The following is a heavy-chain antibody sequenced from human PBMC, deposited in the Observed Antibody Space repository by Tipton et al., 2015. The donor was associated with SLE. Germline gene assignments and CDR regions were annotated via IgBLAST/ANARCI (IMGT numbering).Heavy chain of an antibody. Sequence: TLSLTCAVYGGSFSGYYWSWIRQPPGKGLEWIGEINHSGSTNYNPSLKSRVTISVDTSKNQFSLKLSSVTAADTAVYCCAREGIAAAGGFDLWGRGTLVTVSS. CDR3: AREGIAAAGGFDL. D-gene: IGHD6-13*01. CDR2: INHSGST. CDR1: GGSFSGYY. J-gene: IGHJ2*01. V-gene: IGHV4-34*01.